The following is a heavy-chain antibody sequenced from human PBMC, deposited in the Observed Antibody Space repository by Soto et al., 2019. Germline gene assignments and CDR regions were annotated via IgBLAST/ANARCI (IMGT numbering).Heavy chain of an antibody. Sequence: PSETLSLTCAVYGGSFSGYYWSWIRQPPGKGLEWIGEINHSGSTNYNPSLKSRVTISVDTSKNQFSLKLSSVTAADTAVYYCARVRLVLLSYFDYWGQGTLVTVSS. J-gene: IGHJ4*02. CDR3: ARVRLVLLSYFDY. CDR2: INHSGST. CDR1: GGSFSGYY. V-gene: IGHV4-34*01. D-gene: IGHD2-8*01.